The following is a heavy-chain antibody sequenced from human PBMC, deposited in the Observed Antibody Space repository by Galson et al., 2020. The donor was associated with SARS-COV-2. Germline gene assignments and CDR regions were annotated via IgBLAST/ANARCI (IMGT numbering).Heavy chain of an antibody. CDR2: IYSGGST. D-gene: IGHD3-9*01. J-gene: IGHJ6*03. CDR3: ARDRRVVADGLFTDYYYYYMDV. Sequence: GGSLRLSCAASGFTFSSYAMHWVRQAPGKGLEWVAVIYSGGSTYYADSVKGRFTISRDNSKNTLYLQMNSLRAEDTAVYYCARDRRVVADGLFTDYYYYYMDVWGKGTTVTVSS. CDR1: GFTFSSYA. V-gene: IGHV3-53*01.